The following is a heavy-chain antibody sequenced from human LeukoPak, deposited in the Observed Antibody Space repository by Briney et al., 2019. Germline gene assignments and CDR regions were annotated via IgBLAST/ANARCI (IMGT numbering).Heavy chain of an antibody. J-gene: IGHJ4*02. CDR1: GGSFSGYY. V-gene: IGHV4-34*01. Sequence: SETLSPTCAVYGGSFSGYYWSWIRQPPGKGLEWIGEINHSGSTNYNPSLKSRLTISVDTSKNQFSLKLSSVTAADTAVYYCAMRRGFWSGYFDYWGQGTLVTVPS. CDR2: INHSGST. CDR3: AMRRGFWSGYFDY. D-gene: IGHD3-3*01.